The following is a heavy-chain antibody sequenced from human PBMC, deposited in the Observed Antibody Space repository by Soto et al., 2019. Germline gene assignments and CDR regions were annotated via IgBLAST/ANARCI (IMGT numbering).Heavy chain of an antibody. CDR1: GFTFSSYG. J-gene: IGHJ6*02. Sequence: GGSLRLSCAASGFTFSSYGMHCVRQAPGKGLEWVAVIWYDGSNKYYADSVKGRFTISRDNSKNTLYLQMNSLRAEDTAVYYCVREDSSGLYGMDVWGQGTTVTVSS. D-gene: IGHD3-22*01. CDR3: VREDSSGLYGMDV. CDR2: IWYDGSNK. V-gene: IGHV3-33*01.